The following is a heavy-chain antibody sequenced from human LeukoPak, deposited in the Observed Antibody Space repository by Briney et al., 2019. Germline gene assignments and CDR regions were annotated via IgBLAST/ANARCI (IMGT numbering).Heavy chain of an antibody. J-gene: IGHJ4*02. D-gene: IGHD4-11*01. V-gene: IGHV3-9*01. CDR1: GFTFDDYA. CDR3: AKGPRLQYFDY. CDR2: ISWNSGSI. Sequence: GGSLRLSCAASGFTFDDYAMHWVRHAPGKGLEWVSGISWNSGSIGYADSVKGRFTISRDNAKNSLYLQMNSLRAEDTALYYCAKGPRLQYFDYWGQGTLVTVAS.